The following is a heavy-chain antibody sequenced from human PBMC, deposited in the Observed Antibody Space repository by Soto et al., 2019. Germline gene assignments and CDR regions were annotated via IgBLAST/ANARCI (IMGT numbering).Heavy chain of an antibody. D-gene: IGHD3-10*01. J-gene: IGHJ6*02. CDR3: TTEPVLLWLGELMYYYGMDV. Sequence: PGGSLRLSCAASGFTFSNAWMNWVRQAPGKGLEWVGRIKSKTDGGTTDYAAPVKGRFTISRDDSKNTLYLQMNSLKTEDTAVYYCTTEPVLLWLGELMYYYGMDVWGQGTTVTVSS. CDR1: GFTFSNAW. V-gene: IGHV3-15*07. CDR2: IKSKTDGGTT.